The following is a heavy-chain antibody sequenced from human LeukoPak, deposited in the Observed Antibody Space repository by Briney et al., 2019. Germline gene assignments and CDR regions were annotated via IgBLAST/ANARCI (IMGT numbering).Heavy chain of an antibody. CDR2: IKSKTDGGKT. J-gene: IGHJ4*02. CDR3: STDVVSP. V-gene: IGHV3-15*01. D-gene: IGHD2-15*01. Sequence: GGSLRLSCAASGFSFTDAWMNWVRQAPGKGLEWVGRIKSKTDGGKTDYAAPVKGRFTISRDDSKNTLYLQMNSLKTEDTAVYYCSTDVVSPWGQGTLVTVSS. CDR1: GFSFTDAW.